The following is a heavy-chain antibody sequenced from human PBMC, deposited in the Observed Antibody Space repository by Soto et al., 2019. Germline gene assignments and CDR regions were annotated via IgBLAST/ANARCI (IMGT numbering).Heavy chain of an antibody. J-gene: IGHJ6*02. D-gene: IGHD2-21*01. CDR2: ISGSGGST. V-gene: IGHV3-23*01. CDR1: GFTFSSYA. CDR3: AKFVLDSIHYYYYGMDV. Sequence: EVQLLESGGGLVQPGGSLRLSCAASGFTFSSYAMSWVRQAPGKGLEWVSAISGSGGSTYYADSVKGRFTISRDNSKHTLYLQMNSLRAEDTAVYYCAKFVLDSIHYYYYGMDVWGQGTTVTVSS.